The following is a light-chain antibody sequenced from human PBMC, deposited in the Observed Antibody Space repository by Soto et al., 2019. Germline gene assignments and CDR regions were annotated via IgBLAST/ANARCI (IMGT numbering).Light chain of an antibody. J-gene: IGKJ4*01. CDR2: AAS. Sequence: DIQMTQSPSSVSASVGDRVTITCRASQGISSWLALYQQKPGKAPKLLIYAASSLQSGVPSRFGGSGSGTDFTLTISSLQPEDFATYYCQQANSFPLTFGGGTKVDIK. CDR1: QGISSW. V-gene: IGKV1-12*01. CDR3: QQANSFPLT.